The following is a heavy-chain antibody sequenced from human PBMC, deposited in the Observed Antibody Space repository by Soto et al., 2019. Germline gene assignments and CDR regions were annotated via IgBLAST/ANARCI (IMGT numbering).Heavy chain of an antibody. Sequence: ASVKVSCKASGYTFTSYAIHWVRQAPGQRLEWMGWMNANSGNTGYAQKFQGRVTMTRNTSISTAYMELSSLRSEDTAVYYCARGGVFFFAAPTNPFDYWGQGTLVTVSS. V-gene: IGHV1-8*01. CDR1: GYTFTSYA. J-gene: IGHJ4*02. D-gene: IGHD3-10*01. CDR2: MNANSGNT. CDR3: ARGGVFFFAAPTNPFDY.